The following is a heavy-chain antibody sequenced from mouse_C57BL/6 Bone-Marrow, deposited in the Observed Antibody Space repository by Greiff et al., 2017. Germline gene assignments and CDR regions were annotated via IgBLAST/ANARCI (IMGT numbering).Heavy chain of an antibody. V-gene: IGHV1-50*01. CDR1: GYTFTSYW. D-gene: IGHD2-3*01. CDR2: IDPYDSYT. Sequence: QVQLQQPGAELVKPGASVKLSCKASGYTFTSYWMQWVKQRPGQGLEWIGEIDPYDSYTNYNQKFKGKATLTVDTSSSTAYMQLSSLTSEDSAVYYCARDGYYYFDYWGQGTTLTVSA. J-gene: IGHJ2*01. CDR3: ARDGYYYFDY.